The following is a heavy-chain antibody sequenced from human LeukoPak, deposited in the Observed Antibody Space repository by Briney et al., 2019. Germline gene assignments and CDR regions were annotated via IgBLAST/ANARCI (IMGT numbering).Heavy chain of an antibody. CDR2: IYYTGST. D-gene: IGHD3-10*01. V-gene: IGHV4-38-2*02. CDR1: EYSISSGYY. Sequence: SETLSLNCTVSEYSISSGYYWGWIRQPPGKGLEWIGSIYYTGSTRYNPSLKSRVTILVDRSKNQFSLKLSSVTAADTAVYYCARSMVRGVINWFDPWGQGTLVTVSS. CDR3: ARSMVRGVINWFDP. J-gene: IGHJ5*02.